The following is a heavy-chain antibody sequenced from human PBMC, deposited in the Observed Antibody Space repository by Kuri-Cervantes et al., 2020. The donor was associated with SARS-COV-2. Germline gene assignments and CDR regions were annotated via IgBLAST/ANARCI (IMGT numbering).Heavy chain of an antibody. Sequence: GGSLRLSCAASGFSFSGYWMSWVRQAPGKGLEWVANIKGDGSQKYYVDSVKGRFTISGDNAKNSVYLQMNSLRAEDTAVYYCAKLGGGDYDFWSGYSDYYYGMDVWGQGTTVTVSS. V-gene: IGHV3-7*05. J-gene: IGHJ6*02. CDR3: AKLGGGDYDFWSGYSDYYYGMDV. CDR1: GFSFSGYW. D-gene: IGHD3-3*01. CDR2: IKGDGSQK.